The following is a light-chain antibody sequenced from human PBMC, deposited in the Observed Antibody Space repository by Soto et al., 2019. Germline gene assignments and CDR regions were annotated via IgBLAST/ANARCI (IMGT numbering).Light chain of an antibody. J-gene: IGLJ2*01. CDR2: GVT. CDR3: SSFTTIGTVI. Sequence: QSALTQPASVSGSPGQSITISCTGTGNDIGSYLYVSWFQQHPGKAPKVLIFGVTNRPAGISDRFSGSRSGSTASLTISGLQAEDEANYFCSSFTTIGTVIFGGGTQLTVL. CDR1: GNDIGSYLY. V-gene: IGLV2-14*01.